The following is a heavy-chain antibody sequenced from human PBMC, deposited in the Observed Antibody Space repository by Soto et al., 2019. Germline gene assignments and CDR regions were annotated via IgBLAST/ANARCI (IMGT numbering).Heavy chain of an antibody. Sequence: GGSLRLSCAASGLRLSDGCMNWVRQAPGKGLEWVSYISSSGSTIYYADSVKGRFTISRDNAKNSLYLQMNSLRAEDTAVYYCARRTWFGEFAYFDYWGQGTLVTVSS. V-gene: IGHV3-11*01. CDR2: ISSSGSTI. CDR3: ARRTWFGEFAYFDY. CDR1: GLRLSDGC. D-gene: IGHD3-10*01. J-gene: IGHJ4*02.